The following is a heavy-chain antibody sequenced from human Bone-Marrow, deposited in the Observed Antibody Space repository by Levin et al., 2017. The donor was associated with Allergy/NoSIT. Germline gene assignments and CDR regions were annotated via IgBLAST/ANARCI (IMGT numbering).Heavy chain of an antibody. CDR3: ARNLNYYLDY. Sequence: GESLKISCKASGYTFTSYYMHWVRQAPGQGLEWMGIINPSGGSTSYAQKFQGRVTMTRDTSTSTVYMELSSLRSEDTAVYYCARNLNYYLDYWGQGTLVTVSS. CDR2: INPSGGST. D-gene: IGHD3-10*01. CDR1: GYTFTSYY. J-gene: IGHJ4*02. V-gene: IGHV1-46*01.